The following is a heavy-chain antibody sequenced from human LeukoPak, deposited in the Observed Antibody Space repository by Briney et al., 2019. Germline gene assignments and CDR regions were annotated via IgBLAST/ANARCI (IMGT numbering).Heavy chain of an antibody. CDR2: MNPNSGNT. J-gene: IGHJ4*02. D-gene: IGHD3-10*01. CDR1: GYTFSSYD. V-gene: IGHV1-8*01. Sequence: ASVKVSCKASGYTFSSYDINWVRQATGQGLEWMGWMNPNSGNTGYAQKFQGRVTMTRNTSISTAYMELSSLRSENTAVYYCARGQKSALTYGSGTYAYYFDYWGQGTLVTVSS. CDR3: ARGQKSALTYGSGTYAYYFDY.